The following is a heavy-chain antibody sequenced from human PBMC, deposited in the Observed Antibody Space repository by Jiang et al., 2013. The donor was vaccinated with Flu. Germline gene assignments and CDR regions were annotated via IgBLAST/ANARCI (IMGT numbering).Heavy chain of an antibody. D-gene: IGHD3-3*01. J-gene: IGHJ4*02. V-gene: IGHV4-39*01. CDR1: GGSISSSSYY. CDR2: IYYSGST. Sequence: GSGLVKPSETLSLTCTVSGGSISSSSYYWGWIRQPPGKGLEWIGSIYYSGSTYYNPSLKSRVTISVDTSKNQFSLKLSSVTAADTAVYYCASFLEWLFQFDYWGQGTLVTVSS. CDR3: ASFLEWLFQFDY.